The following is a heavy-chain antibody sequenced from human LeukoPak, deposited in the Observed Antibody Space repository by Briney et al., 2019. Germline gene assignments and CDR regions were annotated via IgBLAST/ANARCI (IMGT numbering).Heavy chain of an antibody. CDR3: ARGGTTVTTNNYWYFDL. V-gene: IGHV7-4-1*02. D-gene: IGHD4-17*01. CDR2: INTNTGNP. J-gene: IGHJ2*01. Sequence: GASVKVSCKASGYTFTSYAMNWVRQAPGQGLEWMGRINTNTGNPTYAQGFTGRFVFSLDTSVSTAYLQISSLKAEDTAVYYCARGGTTVTTNNYWYFDLWGRGTLVTVSS. CDR1: GYTFTSYA.